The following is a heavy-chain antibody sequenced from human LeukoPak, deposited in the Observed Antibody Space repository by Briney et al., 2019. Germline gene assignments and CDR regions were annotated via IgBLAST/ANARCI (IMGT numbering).Heavy chain of an antibody. V-gene: IGHV3-21*01. J-gene: IGHJ4*02. D-gene: IGHD2-2*01. CDR2: ISSSSSYI. Sequence: GGSLRLSCAASGFTFSSYSMNWVRQAPGKGLEWVSSISSSSSYIYYADSVKGRFTISRDNAKNSLYLQMNSLRAEDTAVYYCARHMELLGYCSSTSCYPAEYYFDYWGQGTLVTVSS. CDR1: GFTFSSYS. CDR3: ARHMELLGYCSSTSCYPAEYYFDY.